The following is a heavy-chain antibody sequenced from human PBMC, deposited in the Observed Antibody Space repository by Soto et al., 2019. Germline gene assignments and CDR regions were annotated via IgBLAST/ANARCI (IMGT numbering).Heavy chain of an antibody. V-gene: IGHV1-69*01. CDR3: ARDAREMPQYYDSSGYYYNWFDP. CDR1: GGTFSSYA. CDR2: IIPIFGTA. J-gene: IGHJ5*02. Sequence: QVQLVQSGAEVKKPGSSVKVSCKASGGTFSSYAISWVRQAPGQGLEWMGGIIPIFGTANYAQKFQGRVTITADESTSTAYMELSSLRSEDTAVYYCARDAREMPQYYDSSGYYYNWFDPWGQGTLVTVSS. D-gene: IGHD3-22*01.